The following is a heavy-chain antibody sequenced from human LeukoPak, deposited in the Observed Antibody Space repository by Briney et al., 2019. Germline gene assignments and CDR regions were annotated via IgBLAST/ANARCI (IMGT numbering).Heavy chain of an antibody. J-gene: IGHJ6*03. CDR3: ASQPWCSGGSCYYYYYMDV. D-gene: IGHD2-15*01. Sequence: SQTLSLTCTVSGDSISSGDYYWSWIRQPAGKRLEWIGRISSSGSTNYNPSLKSRVTISVDTSKNQFSLKLSSVTAADTAVYYCASQPWCSGGSCYYYYYMDVWGKGTTVTVSS. CDR2: ISSSGST. V-gene: IGHV4-61*02. CDR1: GDSISSGDYY.